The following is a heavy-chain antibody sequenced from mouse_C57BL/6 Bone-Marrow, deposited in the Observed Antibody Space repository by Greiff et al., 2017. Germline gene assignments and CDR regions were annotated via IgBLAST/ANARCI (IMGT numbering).Heavy chain of an antibody. CDR3: ARWGALITTVVATDY. CDR1: GYAFSSSW. CDR2: IYPGDGDT. D-gene: IGHD1-1*01. Sequence: QVQLQQSGPELVKPGASVKISCKASGYAFSSSWLNWVKQRPGTGLEWIGRIYPGDGDTNYNGKFKGKATLTADKSSSTAYMQLSSLTSEDSAVYFCARWGALITTVVATDYWGQGTTLTVSS. V-gene: IGHV1-82*01. J-gene: IGHJ2*01.